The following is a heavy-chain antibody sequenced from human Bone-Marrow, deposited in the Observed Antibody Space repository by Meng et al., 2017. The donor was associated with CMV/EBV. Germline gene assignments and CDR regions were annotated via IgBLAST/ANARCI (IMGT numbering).Heavy chain of an antibody. D-gene: IGHD3-3*01. J-gene: IGHJ6*02. CDR3: ATTSGGYDFWSGLNYYYYGMDV. V-gene: IGHV3-72*01. CDR1: GFTFSDHY. Sequence: GESLKISCAASGFTFSDHYMDWVRQAPGKGLEWVGRTRNKANSYTTEYAASVKGRFTISRDDSKNSLYLQMNSLKTEDTAVYYCATTSGGYDFWSGLNYYYYGMDVWGQGTTVTVSS. CDR2: TRNKANSYTT.